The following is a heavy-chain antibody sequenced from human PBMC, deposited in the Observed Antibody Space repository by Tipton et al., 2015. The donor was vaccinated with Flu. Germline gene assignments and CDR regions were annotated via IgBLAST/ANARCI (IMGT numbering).Heavy chain of an antibody. J-gene: IGHJ4*02. CDR3: ARDRLVPGAPFDY. CDR2: IIPILGIA. CDR1: GGTFSSYA. Sequence: QVQLVQSGAEVKKPGSSVKVSCKASGGTFSSYAISWVRQAPGQGLEWMGRIIPILGIANYAQKFQGRVTITADKSTSTAYMELGSLRSEGTAVYYCARDRLVPGAPFDYWGQGSLVAVSS. D-gene: IGHD3-16*01. V-gene: IGHV1-69*04.